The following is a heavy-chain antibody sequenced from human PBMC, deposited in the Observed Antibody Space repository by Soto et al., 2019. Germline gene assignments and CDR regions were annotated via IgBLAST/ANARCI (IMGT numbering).Heavy chain of an antibody. V-gene: IGHV1-69*13. D-gene: IGHD3-22*01. Sequence: SVKVSCKASGGTFSSYAISWVRQAPGQGLEWMGGIIPIFGTANYAQKFQGRVTITADESTSTAYMELSSLRSEDTAVYYCARDHGDYYDSSGYYPFFDYWGQGTLVTVSS. CDR2: IIPIFGTA. CDR1: GGTFSSYA. CDR3: ARDHGDYYDSSGYYPFFDY. J-gene: IGHJ4*02.